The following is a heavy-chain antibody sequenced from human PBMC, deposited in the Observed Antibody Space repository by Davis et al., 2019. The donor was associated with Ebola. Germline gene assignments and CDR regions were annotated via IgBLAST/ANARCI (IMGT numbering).Heavy chain of an antibody. CDR3: AREGTVTTTYDY. J-gene: IGHJ4*02. CDR1: GFTFSSYG. V-gene: IGHV3-33*01. CDR2: IWYDGSNK. D-gene: IGHD4-17*01. Sequence: GGSLRLSCAASGFTFSSYGMHWVRQAPGKGLEWVAVIWYDGSNKYYADSVKGRFTISRDNSKNTLYLQMNSLRAEDTDVYYCAREGTVTTTYDYWGQGTLVTVSS.